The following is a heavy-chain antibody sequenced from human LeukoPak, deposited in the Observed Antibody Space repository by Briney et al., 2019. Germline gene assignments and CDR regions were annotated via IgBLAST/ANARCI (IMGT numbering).Heavy chain of an antibody. J-gene: IGHJ4*02. CDR2: IYHSGST. CDR3: ARDLYSGTYDTRLDY. Sequence: PSETLSLTCTVSGSSISSGYYWGWIRQPPGKGLEWIGSIYHSGSTYYNPSPKSRVTISVDTSKNQFSLKLSSVTAADTAVYYCARDLYSGTYDTRLDYWGQGTLVTVSS. CDR1: GSSISSGYY. D-gene: IGHD1-26*01. V-gene: IGHV4-38-2*02.